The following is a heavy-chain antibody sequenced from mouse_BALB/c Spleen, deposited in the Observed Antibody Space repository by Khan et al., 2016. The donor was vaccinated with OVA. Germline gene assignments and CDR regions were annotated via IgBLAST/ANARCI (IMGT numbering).Heavy chain of an antibody. CDR1: GYTFTDYT. J-gene: IGHJ3*01. CDR3: AREGAAWFPY. V-gene: IGHV1-77*01. Sequence: LQLQESGAELARPGASVKLSCKTSGYTFTDYTINWMRQRTGQGLEWIGEIYPGSDTTFYNEKFRGKSTLTADKSYSPAYRQHSSLTAEDSAVYFCAREGAAWFPYWGQGTLVTVSA. CDR2: IYPGSDTT.